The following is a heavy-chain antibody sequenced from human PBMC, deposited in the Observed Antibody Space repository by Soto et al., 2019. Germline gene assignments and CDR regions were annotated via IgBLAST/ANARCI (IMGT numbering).Heavy chain of an antibody. Sequence: SETLSLTCTVSGGSISSGDYYWSWIRQPPGKGLEWIGYIYYRGSTYYNPSLKSRVTISVATSKNQFSLKLSSVTAADTAVYYCARAALDYDFWSGYRYGMDVWGQGTTVTVSS. CDR2: IYYRGST. D-gene: IGHD3-3*01. J-gene: IGHJ6*02. CDR1: GGSISSGDYY. V-gene: IGHV4-30-4*01. CDR3: ARAALDYDFWSGYRYGMDV.